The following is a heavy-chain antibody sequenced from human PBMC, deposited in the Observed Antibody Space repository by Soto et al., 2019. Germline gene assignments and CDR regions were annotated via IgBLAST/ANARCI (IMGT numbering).Heavy chain of an antibody. CDR1: GGSVSIGSYY. J-gene: IGHJ5*02. V-gene: IGHV4-61*03. Sequence: SETLSLTCAVSGGSVSIGSYYWGWIRQPPGKGLEWIGYIYQSGSTHYNPSLKSRVTISVDRSKNHFSLQLTSLTAADTAVYYCARDMSGCSSSDCYLSGWFDPWGPGTLVTVSS. CDR3: ARDMSGCSSSDCYLSGWFDP. D-gene: IGHD2-21*02. CDR2: IYQSGST.